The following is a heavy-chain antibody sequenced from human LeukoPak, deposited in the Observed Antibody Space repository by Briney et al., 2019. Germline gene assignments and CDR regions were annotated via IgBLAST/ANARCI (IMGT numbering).Heavy chain of an antibody. Sequence: PGGSLRLSCAASGFTFSSYAMSWVRQAPGKGLEWVSAISGSGGSTYYADSVKGRFTISRDNSKNTLYLQMNSLRAEDTAVYYCAKQYSSGWYLGYFDYWGQGTLVTVSS. J-gene: IGHJ4*02. CDR3: AKQYSSGWYLGYFDY. CDR1: GFTFSSYA. D-gene: IGHD6-19*01. V-gene: IGHV3-23*01. CDR2: ISGSGGST.